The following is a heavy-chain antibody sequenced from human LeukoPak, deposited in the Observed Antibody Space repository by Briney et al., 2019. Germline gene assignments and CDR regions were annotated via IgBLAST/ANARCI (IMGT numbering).Heavy chain of an antibody. CDR2: ISSDGSST. D-gene: IGHD4-23*01. CDR1: GFTFRSHW. Sequence: HPGGSLRLSCAAYGFTFRSHWMHWVRQPPGKGLVWVSRISSDGSSTSYADSVKGRFTISRDNAKNTLYLQMNSLRAEDTAVYYCARDLGGVNDYWGQGTLVTVSS. V-gene: IGHV3-74*01. CDR3: ARDLGGVNDY. J-gene: IGHJ4*02.